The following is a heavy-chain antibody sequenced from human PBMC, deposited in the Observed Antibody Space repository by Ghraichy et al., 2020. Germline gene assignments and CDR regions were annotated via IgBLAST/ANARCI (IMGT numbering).Heavy chain of an antibody. Sequence: GGSLRLSCAASGFSFGDNAMHWIRQAPGKGLEWVTIIWYDGSNKYYADSVKGRFTISRDNSKNTVYLQMNSLRAEDTAVYYCAREGVSARPDYWGQGILVTVSS. CDR2: IWYDGSNK. CDR1: GFSFGDNA. J-gene: IGHJ4*02. D-gene: IGHD6-6*01. V-gene: IGHV3-33*01. CDR3: AREGVSARPDY.